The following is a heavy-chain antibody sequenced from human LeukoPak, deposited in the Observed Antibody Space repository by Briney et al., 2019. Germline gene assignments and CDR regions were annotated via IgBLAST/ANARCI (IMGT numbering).Heavy chain of an antibody. D-gene: IGHD5-18*01. CDR3: ARQRGYSYGFGY. J-gene: IGHJ4*02. CDR2: ISSSSSYI. Sequence: VSSISSSSSYIYYADSVKGRFTISRDNAKNSLYLQMNSLRAEDTAVYYCARQRGYSYGFGYWGQGTLVTVSS. V-gene: IGHV3-21*01.